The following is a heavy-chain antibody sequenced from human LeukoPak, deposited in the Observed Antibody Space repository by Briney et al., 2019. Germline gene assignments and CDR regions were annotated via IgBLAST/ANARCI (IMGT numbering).Heavy chain of an antibody. CDR1: GGSVSSSDYY. D-gene: IGHD1-14*01. J-gene: IGHJ4*02. Sequence: SETLSLTCTVSGGSVSSSDYYWTWVRQTPGKGLEWMGSVYHTGTTYYTSSLNSRLTISVDTSKSLFSLRLRSVTAADTAMYYCARLTLCSTSCYFDYWGQGILVTVSS. V-gene: IGHV4-39*02. CDR3: ARLTLCSTSCYFDY. CDR2: VYHTGTT.